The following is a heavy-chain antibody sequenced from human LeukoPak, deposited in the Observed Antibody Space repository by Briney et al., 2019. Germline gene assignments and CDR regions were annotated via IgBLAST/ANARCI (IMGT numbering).Heavy chain of an antibody. J-gene: IGHJ6*03. CDR3: ARDLNRLTEEFSSSGISYYYYYYMDV. V-gene: IGHV1-2*04. CDR2: INPNSGGT. Sequence: GASVKVSCKASGYTFTSYAMSWVRQAPGQGLEWMGWINPNSGGTNYAQKFQGWVTMTRDTSISTAYMELSSLRSEDTAVYYCARDLNRLTEEFSSSGISYYYYYYMDVWGKGTTVTVSS. D-gene: IGHD6-6*01. CDR1: GYTFTSYA.